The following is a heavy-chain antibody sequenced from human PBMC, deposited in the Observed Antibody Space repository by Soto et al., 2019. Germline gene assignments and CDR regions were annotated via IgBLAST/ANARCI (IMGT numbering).Heavy chain of an antibody. CDR3: ARGGMGWGLKYWNSGVAFDI. J-gene: IGHJ3*02. Sequence: PSETLSLTCAVSSGSISSSNWWSWVRQPPGKGLEWIGEIYHSGSTNYNPSLKSRVTISVDKSKNQFSLKLSSVTAADTAVYYCARGGMGWGLKYWNSGVAFDIWGQGTMVTVSS. V-gene: IGHV4-4*02. CDR2: IYHSGST. CDR1: SGSISSSNW. D-gene: IGHD1-7*01.